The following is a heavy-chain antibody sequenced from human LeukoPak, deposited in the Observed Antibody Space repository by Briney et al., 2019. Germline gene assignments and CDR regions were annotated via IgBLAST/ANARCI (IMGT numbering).Heavy chain of an antibody. CDR2: IYYSGST. V-gene: IGHV4-39*01. Sequence: SETLSLTCTVSGGSISSSSYYWGWIRQPPGKGLEWIGSIYYSGSTYYNPSLKSRVTISVDTSKNQFSLKLSSVTAADTAVYYCARHDANDSSGRYNWFDPWGQGTLVTVSS. J-gene: IGHJ5*02. CDR1: GGSISSSSYY. CDR3: ARHDANDSSGRYNWFDP. D-gene: IGHD3-22*01.